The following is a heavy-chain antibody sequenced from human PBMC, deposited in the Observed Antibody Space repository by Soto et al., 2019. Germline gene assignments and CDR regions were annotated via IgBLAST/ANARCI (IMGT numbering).Heavy chain of an antibody. J-gene: IGHJ6*02. V-gene: IGHV3-33*01. CDR2: IWYDGSNK. CDR3: ARDLQGARTWYGMDV. Sequence: LRLSCAASGFTFSSYGMHWVRQAPGKGLEWVAVIWYDGSNKYYADSVKGRFTISRDNSKNTLYLQMNSLRAEDTAVYYCARDLQGARTWYGMDVWGQGTTVTVSS. CDR1: GFTFSSYG.